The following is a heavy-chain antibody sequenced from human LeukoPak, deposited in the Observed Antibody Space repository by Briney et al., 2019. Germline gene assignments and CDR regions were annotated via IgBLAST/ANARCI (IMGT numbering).Heavy chain of an antibody. CDR2: ISASTSGT. CDR1: GFSFSDYA. CDR3: AKVRTYFYHGLDV. Sequence: GGSPRLSCTASGFSFSDYAMTWVRQAPGKGLEWVSGISASTSGTYYADSVKGRFTISRDNSKDTVFLQMNSLRAEDTAVYYCAKVRTYFYHGLDVWGQGTTVTVSS. D-gene: IGHD1-14*01. V-gene: IGHV3-23*01. J-gene: IGHJ6*02.